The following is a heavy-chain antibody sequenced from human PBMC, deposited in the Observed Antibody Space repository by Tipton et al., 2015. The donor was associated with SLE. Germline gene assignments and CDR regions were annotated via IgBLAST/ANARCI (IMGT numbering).Heavy chain of an antibody. CDR3: ARSRYEAAVGPFDY. CDR2: ISNDGSDK. J-gene: IGHJ4*02. V-gene: IGHV3-30*04. D-gene: IGHD2-15*01. CDR1: GFIFSNYA. Sequence: RSLRLSCTASGFIFSNYAVHWVRQAPGKGLEWVTVISNDGSDKHYAESVKGRFTVSRDNSNNRLFLQMNSLRVDDTAVYYCARSRYEAAVGPFDYWGQGTLVIVSP.